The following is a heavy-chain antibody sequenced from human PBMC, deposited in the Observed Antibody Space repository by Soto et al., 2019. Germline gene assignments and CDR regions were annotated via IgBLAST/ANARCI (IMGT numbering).Heavy chain of an antibody. D-gene: IGHD6-13*01. CDR1: GYTFTSYD. V-gene: IGHV1-8*01. Sequence: ASVKVSCKASGYTFTSYDINWVRQATGQGLEWMGWMNPNSGNTGYAQKFQGRVTMTRNTSISTAYMELSSLRSEDTAVYYCARDGFIAAAVPFDYWGQGTLVTVSS. J-gene: IGHJ4*02. CDR2: MNPNSGNT. CDR3: ARDGFIAAAVPFDY.